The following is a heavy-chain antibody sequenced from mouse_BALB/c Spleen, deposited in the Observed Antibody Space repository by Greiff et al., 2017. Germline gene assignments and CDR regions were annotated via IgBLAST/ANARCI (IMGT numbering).Heavy chain of an antibody. CDR2: IYPGDGDT. CDR1: GYAFGSSW. CDR3: ARGAMDY. Sequence: VQLQQSGPELVKPGASVKISCKASGYAFGSSWMNWVKQRPGQGLEWIGRIYPGDGDTNYNGKFKGKATLTADKSSSTAYMQLSSLTSVDSAVYFCARGAMDYWGQGTSVTVSS. J-gene: IGHJ4*01. V-gene: IGHV1-82*01.